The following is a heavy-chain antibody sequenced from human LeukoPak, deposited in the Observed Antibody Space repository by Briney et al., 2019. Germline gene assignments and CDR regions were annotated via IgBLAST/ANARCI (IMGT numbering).Heavy chain of an antibody. J-gene: IGHJ4*02. Sequence: GGSLRLSCAASGFTFSNYAMSWVRQAPGKGLEWVSAISGSASSTYHADSVKGRFTISRDNSKNTLYLQMNSLRAEDTAIYYCPTGAYFDHWGQGTLVSVSS. CDR1: GFTFSNYA. CDR3: PTGAYFDH. CDR2: ISGSASST. V-gene: IGHV3-23*01.